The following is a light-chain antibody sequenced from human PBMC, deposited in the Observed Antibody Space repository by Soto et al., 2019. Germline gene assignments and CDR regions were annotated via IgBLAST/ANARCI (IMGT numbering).Light chain of an antibody. Sequence: DIQMTQSPSTLSASEGDRVSIACRASQSVSTWLAWYQQKPGKAPKLLIYKASTLESGVPSRFSGGGSGTEFTLTISGLQPNDFATYFCQHYESYPLTFGGGTKVDIK. J-gene: IGKJ4*01. CDR3: QHYESYPLT. CDR2: KAS. CDR1: QSVSTW. V-gene: IGKV1-5*03.